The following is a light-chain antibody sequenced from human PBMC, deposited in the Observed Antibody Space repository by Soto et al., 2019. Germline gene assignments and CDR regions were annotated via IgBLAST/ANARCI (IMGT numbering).Light chain of an antibody. Sequence: EIVLTQSPATLSLSPGERATLSCRASQSVSSNLAWYQQKPGKAPRLLIYGASTRATGIPARFSGSGSGTEFTLTISSLQSEDFAVYYCQQYNNWPTPITFGQGTRWRL. V-gene: IGKV3-15*01. CDR1: QSVSSN. CDR2: GAS. J-gene: IGKJ5*01. CDR3: QQYNNWPTPIT.